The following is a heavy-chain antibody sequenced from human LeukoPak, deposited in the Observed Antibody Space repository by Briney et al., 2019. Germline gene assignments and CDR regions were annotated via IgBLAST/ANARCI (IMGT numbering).Heavy chain of an antibody. CDR2: ISAYNDTT. D-gene: IGHD3-9*01. CDR1: GYTFTSYG. V-gene: IGHV1-18*01. J-gene: IGHJ5*02. CDR3: AREYYDILTGFASHFGP. Sequence: ASVKVSCTASGYTFTSYGISWVRQAPGQGLERVGWISAYNDTTNYAQKLQGRVTMTKDNSTSTAYMELRSLRSDDTAVYYCAREYYDILTGFASHFGPWGQGTLVTVSS.